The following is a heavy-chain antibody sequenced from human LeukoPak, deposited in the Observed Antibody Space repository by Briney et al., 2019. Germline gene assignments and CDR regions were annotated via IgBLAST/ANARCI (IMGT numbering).Heavy chain of an antibody. J-gene: IGHJ4*02. CDR2: ISAYNSNT. D-gene: IGHD2-21*02. CDR3: ARDRHIVVVTASRPIDY. V-gene: IGHV1-18*01. Sequence: GASVKVSCKASGYSFTNYAMNWVRQAPGQGLEWMGWISAYNSNTNYAQKLQGRVTMTTDTSTSTAYMELRSLRSDDTAVYYCARDRHIVVVTASRPIDYWGQGTLVTVSS. CDR1: GYSFTNYA.